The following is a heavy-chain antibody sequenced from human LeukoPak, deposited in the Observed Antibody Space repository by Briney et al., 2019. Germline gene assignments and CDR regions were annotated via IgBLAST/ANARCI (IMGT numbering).Heavy chain of an antibody. J-gene: IGHJ3*02. Sequence: SETLSLTCTVSGGSISSGGYYWSWIRQHPGKGLEWIGYIYYSGSTNYNPSLKSRVTISVDTSKNQFSLKLSSVTAADTAVYYCARHQYGGWYRVDYAFDIWGQGTMVTVSS. V-gene: IGHV4-61*08. CDR2: IYYSGST. CDR1: GGSISSGGYY. CDR3: ARHQYGGWYRVDYAFDI. D-gene: IGHD6-19*01.